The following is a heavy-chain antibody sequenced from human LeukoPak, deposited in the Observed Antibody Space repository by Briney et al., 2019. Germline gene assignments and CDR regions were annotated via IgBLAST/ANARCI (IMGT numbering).Heavy chain of an antibody. J-gene: IGHJ5*02. CDR1: GGSLSSYY. CDR3: ARDTRGYSGYEPTNWFDP. V-gene: IGHV4-59*01. Sequence: SETLSLTCTVSGGSLSSYYWSWIRQPPGKGLEWSGYIYYSGSTNYNPSLKSRVTISVDTSKNQFSLKLSSVTAADTAVYYCARDTRGYSGYEPTNWFDPWGQGTLVTVSS. CDR2: IYYSGST. D-gene: IGHD5-12*01.